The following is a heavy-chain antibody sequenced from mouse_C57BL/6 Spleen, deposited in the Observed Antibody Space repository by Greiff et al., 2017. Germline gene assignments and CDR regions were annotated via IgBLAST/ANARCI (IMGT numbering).Heavy chain of an antibody. J-gene: IGHJ4*01. CDR2: INPSDGGT. D-gene: IGHD6-1*01. CDR3: ARWGCLDEAVDY. V-gene: IGHV1-53*01. CDR1: GYTFTSYW. Sequence: VQLQQPGTELVKPGASVKLSCKASGYTFTSYWMHWVKQRPGQGLEWIGDINPSDGGTNYNEKFKSKATLTVDKSSSTAYMQLSSLTSEDSAVYYCARWGCLDEAVDYWGQGTSVTVSA.